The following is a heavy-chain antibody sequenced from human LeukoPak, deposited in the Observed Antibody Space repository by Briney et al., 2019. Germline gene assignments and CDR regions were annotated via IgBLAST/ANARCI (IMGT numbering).Heavy chain of an antibody. Sequence: PGGSLRLSCAASGFTVSSNYMSWVRHAPGKGLEGVSVIYSGGSTYYADSVKGRFTISRDNSKNTLYLQMNSLRAEDTAVYYCARHVVAVGFDYWGQGTLVTVSS. D-gene: IGHD3-22*01. CDR2: IYSGGST. CDR1: GFTVSSNY. CDR3: ARHVVAVGFDY. V-gene: IGHV3-53*01. J-gene: IGHJ4*02.